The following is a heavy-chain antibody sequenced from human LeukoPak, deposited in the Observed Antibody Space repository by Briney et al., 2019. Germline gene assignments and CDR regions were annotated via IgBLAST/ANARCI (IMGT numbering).Heavy chain of an antibody. D-gene: IGHD4-11*01. CDR2: INHSGST. V-gene: IGHV4-34*01. Sequence: SETLSLTGAVYGGSFSGYYWSWIRQPPGKGLEWIGVINHSGSTNYNPSLKSRVTISVDTSKNQFSLKLSSVTAADTAVYYCARVTTPFDYWGQGTLVTVSS. CDR1: GGSFSGYY. J-gene: IGHJ4*02. CDR3: ARVTTPFDY.